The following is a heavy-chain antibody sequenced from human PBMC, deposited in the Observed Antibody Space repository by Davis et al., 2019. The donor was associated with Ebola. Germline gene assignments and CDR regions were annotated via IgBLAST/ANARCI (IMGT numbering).Heavy chain of an antibody. Sequence: GESLKISCAASGFTFSSYWMSWVRQAPGKGLEWVANIKQDGSEKYYVDSVKGRFTISRDNAKNSLYLQMNSLRAEDTAVYYCARGGFAGATPDLWGQGTLVTVSS. CDR3: ARGGFAGATPDL. CDR1: GFTFSSYW. D-gene: IGHD1-26*01. CDR2: IKQDGSEK. J-gene: IGHJ5*02. V-gene: IGHV3-7*01.